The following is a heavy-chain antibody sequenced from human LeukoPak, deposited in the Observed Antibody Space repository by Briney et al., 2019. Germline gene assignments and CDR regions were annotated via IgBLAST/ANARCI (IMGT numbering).Heavy chain of an antibody. CDR2: ISYDGSNK. J-gene: IGHJ4*02. V-gene: IGHV3-30-3*01. Sequence: AGSLRLSCTASGFTFSNYVMHWVRQAPGKGLEWVAAISYDGSNKYYADSVKGRFSISRDNSKNTLYLQTNSLTPEDTAVYFCTRTSSWNFIRGFAYWGQGTLVTVSS. CDR3: TRTSSWNFIRGFAY. D-gene: IGHD1-7*01. CDR1: GFTFSNYV.